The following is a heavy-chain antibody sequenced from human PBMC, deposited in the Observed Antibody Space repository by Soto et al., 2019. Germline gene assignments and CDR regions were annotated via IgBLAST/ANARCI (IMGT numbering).Heavy chain of an antibody. CDR2: IIPLFNTP. CDR1: GGSFYSYV. J-gene: IGHJ4*02. V-gene: IGHV1-69*01. Sequence: QVQLEQSGAEVKMPGSSVRLSCKASGGSFYSYVFFWVRQAPGQGLEYMGGIIPLFNTPSYSQKFHGRATGAADGSTHTAHLDLNSLTSGDRALYFCASMGRDADECDSFVQYWGQGSLVTVSS. CDR3: ASMGRDADECDSFVQY. D-gene: IGHD3-10*01.